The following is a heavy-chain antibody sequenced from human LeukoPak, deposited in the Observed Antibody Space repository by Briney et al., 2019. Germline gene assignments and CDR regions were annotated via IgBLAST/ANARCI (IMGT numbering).Heavy chain of an antibody. J-gene: IGHJ4*02. V-gene: IGHV3-66*02. CDR1: GFTVSSNY. D-gene: IGHD6-19*01. CDR2: IYSGGST. CDR3: ARVKTQWLVPDYFDY. Sequence: GGSLRLSCAASGFTVSSNYMSWVRQAPGKGLEWVSVIYSGGSTYYADSVKGRFTISRDNSKNTLYLQMNSLRAEDTAVYYCARVKTQWLVPDYFDYWGQGTLVTVSS.